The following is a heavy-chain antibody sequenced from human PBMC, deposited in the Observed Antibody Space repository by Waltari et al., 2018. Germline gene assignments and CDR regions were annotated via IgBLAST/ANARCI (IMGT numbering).Heavy chain of an antibody. CDR1: FITYV. J-gene: IGHJ4*02. CDR3: ARGSGVDS. Sequence: FITYVMDWVRQAPGKGLEWVASISDGGGIINYADAVKGRFTISRDNSKNTLYLQMNSLRADDTAVYYCARGSGVDSWGQGTLVTISS. CDR2: ISDGGGII. D-gene: IGHD7-27*01. V-gene: IGHV3-23*01.